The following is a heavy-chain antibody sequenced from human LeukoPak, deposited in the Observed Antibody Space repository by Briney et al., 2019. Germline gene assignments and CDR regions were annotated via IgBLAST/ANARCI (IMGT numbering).Heavy chain of an antibody. D-gene: IGHD1-26*01. Sequence: SVKVSCKASGGTFSSYAISWVRQAPGQGLEWMGGIIPIFGTANYAQKFQGRVTITADESTSTAYMGLSSLRSEDTAVYYCARDPPRGVGATLDWFDPWGQGTLVTVSS. CDR2: IIPIFGTA. CDR3: ARDPPRGVGATLDWFDP. CDR1: GGTFSSYA. V-gene: IGHV1-69*13. J-gene: IGHJ5*02.